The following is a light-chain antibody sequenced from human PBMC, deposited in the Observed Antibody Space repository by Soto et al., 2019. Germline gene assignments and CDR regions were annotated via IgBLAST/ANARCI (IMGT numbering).Light chain of an antibody. Sequence: EIVMTQSPATLSVSPGERATLSCRASQSVSSDLAWYQQKPGQAPMLIIYGAFTRATGIPARFSGSGSGTEFTLTISSLQSEDFAVYYCQQYNNWPPWTFGQGTKV. CDR2: GAF. V-gene: IGKV3-15*01. J-gene: IGKJ1*01. CDR1: QSVSSD. CDR3: QQYNNWPPWT.